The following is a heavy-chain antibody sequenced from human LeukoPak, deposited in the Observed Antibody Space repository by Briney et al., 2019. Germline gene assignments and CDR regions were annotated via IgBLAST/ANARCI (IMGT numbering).Heavy chain of an antibody. J-gene: IGHJ4*02. CDR1: GFTFSNAW. CDR3: TTERPFSYRFDY. V-gene: IGHV3-15*01. Sequence: GGSLRLSCEASGFTFSNAWMSWVRQAPGKGLEWVGRIKSKTDGGTTGYVARVKGRFTISRDDSKNTLYLQMNSLKPEDTAVYYCTTERPFSYRFDYWGQGTLVGVSS. CDR2: IKSKTDGGTT. D-gene: IGHD3-16*02.